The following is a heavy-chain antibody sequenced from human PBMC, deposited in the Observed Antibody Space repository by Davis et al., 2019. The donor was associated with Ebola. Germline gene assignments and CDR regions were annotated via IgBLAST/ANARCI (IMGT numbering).Heavy chain of an antibody. D-gene: IGHD6-19*01. Sequence: AASVKVSCKASGGTFSSYAISWVRQAPGQGLEWLGRIIPILGIANYAQKFQGRVTITADKSTSTAYMELSSLRSEDTAVYYCAGSTGGSGWCFDYWGQGTLVTVSS. CDR2: IIPILGIA. V-gene: IGHV1-69*04. CDR1: GGTFSSYA. CDR3: AGSTGGSGWCFDY. J-gene: IGHJ4*02.